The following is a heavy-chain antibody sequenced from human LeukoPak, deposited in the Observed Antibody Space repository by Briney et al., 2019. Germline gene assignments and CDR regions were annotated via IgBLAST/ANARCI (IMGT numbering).Heavy chain of an antibody. V-gene: IGHV4-59*08. Sequence: TLSFTCTVPGGSIRNYYWTWIRQPTGQGLEWSGYIYYSGSTNYNPTLKSRVTISIDPSKNQFSLWLTSMTAADTAVYYCARPREQWLGNDAFDMWGQGTMVTVSS. CDR1: GGSIRNYY. J-gene: IGHJ3*02. D-gene: IGHD6-19*01. CDR2: IYYSGST. CDR3: ARPREQWLGNDAFDM.